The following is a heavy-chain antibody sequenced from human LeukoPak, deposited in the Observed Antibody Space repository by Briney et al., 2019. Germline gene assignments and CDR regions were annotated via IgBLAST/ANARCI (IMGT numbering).Heavy chain of an antibody. Sequence: SETLSLTCTVSGGSVSSDNYSWSWIRQPPGKGLEWIGYIYYSGSTNYNPSLKSRVTISVDTSKNQFSLKLSSVTPADTAVYYCARDYLRTGTTRNYYYGMDVWGQGTTVTVSS. CDR2: IYYSGST. V-gene: IGHV4-61*01. D-gene: IGHD4-11*01. CDR1: GGSVSSDNYS. CDR3: ARDYLRTGTTRNYYYGMDV. J-gene: IGHJ6*02.